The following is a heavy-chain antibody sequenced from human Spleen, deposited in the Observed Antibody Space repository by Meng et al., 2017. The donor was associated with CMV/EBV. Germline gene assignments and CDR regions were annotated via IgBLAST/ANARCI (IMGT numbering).Heavy chain of an antibody. J-gene: IGHJ5*02. CDR3: ARDTLLWIPANWFDP. CDR2: INPNSGGT. Sequence: QVQLVESGAEVKKSGASVKVSCKASEYTFTDWRIYWVRQAPGQGLEWMGRINPNSGGTNYAQKLQGRVTMTTDTSTSTAYMELRSLRSDDTAVYYCARDTLLWIPANWFDPWGQGTLVTVSS. V-gene: IGHV1-2*06. CDR1: EYTFTDWR. D-gene: IGHD5-18*01.